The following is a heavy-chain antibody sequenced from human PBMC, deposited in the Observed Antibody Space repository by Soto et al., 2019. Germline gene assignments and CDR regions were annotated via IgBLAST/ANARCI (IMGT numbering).Heavy chain of an antibody. D-gene: IGHD5-12*01. CDR3: ATTGLRLPPLFDY. V-gene: IGHV3-23*01. CDR2: ISGSGGST. CDR1: GFTFNTYA. J-gene: IGHJ4*02. Sequence: EVQLLESGGGLVQPGGSLRLSCAASGFTFNTYAMSWVRQAPGKGLEWKGLEWVSTISGSGGSTYYADSVKGRFTISSDNSKNTLYLQMNSLRAEDTAVYYCATTGLRLPPLFDYWGQGSLVTVSS.